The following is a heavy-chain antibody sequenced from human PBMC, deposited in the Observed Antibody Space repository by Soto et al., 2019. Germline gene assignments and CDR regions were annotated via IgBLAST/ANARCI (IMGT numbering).Heavy chain of an antibody. J-gene: IGHJ5*02. CDR2: IKQDGSEK. CDR1: GFTFSSYW. CDR3: ARGGIDRGYCSSTSCWNWFDP. V-gene: IGHV3-7*03. Sequence: GGSLRLSCAASGFTFSSYWMSWVRQAPGKGLEWVANIKQDGSEKYYVDSVKGRFTISRDNAKNSLYLQMNSLRAEDTAVYYCARGGIDRGYCSSTSCWNWFDPWGQGTLVTVSS. D-gene: IGHD2-2*01.